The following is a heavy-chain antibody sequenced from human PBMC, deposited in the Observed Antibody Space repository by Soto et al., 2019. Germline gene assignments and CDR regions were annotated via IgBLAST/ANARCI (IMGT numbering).Heavy chain of an antibody. CDR3: AKDRSWDYYDSSGYYYPLLYYYGMDV. D-gene: IGHD3-22*01. CDR1: GFTFSSYA. CDR2: ISGSGGRT. Sequence: GGSLILSCAASGFTFSSYAMSWVRQAPGKGQEWDSAISGSGGRTYYADSVKGGFTISRDNSKNTLYLQMNSLRAEDTAVYYCAKDRSWDYYDSSGYYYPLLYYYGMDVWGQGT. V-gene: IGHV3-23*01. J-gene: IGHJ6*02.